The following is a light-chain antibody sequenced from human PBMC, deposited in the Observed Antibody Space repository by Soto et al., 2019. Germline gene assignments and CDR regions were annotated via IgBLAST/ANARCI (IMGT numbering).Light chain of an antibody. V-gene: IGKV3-15*01. CDR1: QSVSSD. Sequence: EIVITQSPATLSVPPGERATLSCRASQSVSSDLAWYQHKPGQAPRLLIYGASTRATGIPVRFSGSGSGTDFTLTISSLQSEDFAVYYCQHYNNQPLTFGGGTKVDIK. CDR3: QHYNNQPLT. J-gene: IGKJ4*01. CDR2: GAS.